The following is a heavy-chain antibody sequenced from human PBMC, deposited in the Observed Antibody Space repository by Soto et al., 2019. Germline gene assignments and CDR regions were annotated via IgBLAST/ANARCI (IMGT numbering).Heavy chain of an antibody. Sequence: ASVKVSCKASGYTFTSYDINWVRQATGQGLEWMGWMNPNSGNTGYAQKFQGRVTMTRNTSISTAYMELSSLRSEDTAVYYCATGEDSSGAYYYYYMDVWGKGTTVTVSS. V-gene: IGHV1-8*01. J-gene: IGHJ6*03. CDR1: GYTFTSYD. D-gene: IGHD6-19*01. CDR3: ATGEDSSGAYYYYYMDV. CDR2: MNPNSGNT.